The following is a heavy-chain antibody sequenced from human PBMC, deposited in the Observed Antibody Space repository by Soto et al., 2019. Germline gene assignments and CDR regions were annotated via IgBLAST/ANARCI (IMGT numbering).Heavy chain of an antibody. CDR3: ARGDSYYDFGIEC. D-gene: IGHD3-3*01. V-gene: IGHV3-23*01. CDR2: ISGSGGRT. CDR1: GFTFSKYA. Sequence: GGSLRLSCAVSGFTFSKYAMSWVRQAPGKGLEWVSAISGSGGRTYYADSVKGRITTSRDNSKNTLFLQMDSLRDEDTAVYYCARGDSYYDFGIECWGQGTVVTVSS. J-gene: IGHJ4*02.